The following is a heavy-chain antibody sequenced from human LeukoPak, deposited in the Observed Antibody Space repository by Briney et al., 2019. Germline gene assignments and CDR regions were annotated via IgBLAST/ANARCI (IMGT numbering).Heavy chain of an antibody. V-gene: IGHV1-24*01. CDR3: ATGSYYEPAVAFDI. J-gene: IGHJ3*02. Sequence: ASVKVSCKASGGTFSSYAISWVRQAPGQGLEWMGGFDPKDGETIYAQKFQGRVTMTEDTSTDTAYMELSSLRSEDTAVYYCATGSYYEPAVAFDIWGQGTMVTVSS. CDR2: FDPKDGET. CDR1: GGTFSSYA. D-gene: IGHD1-26*01.